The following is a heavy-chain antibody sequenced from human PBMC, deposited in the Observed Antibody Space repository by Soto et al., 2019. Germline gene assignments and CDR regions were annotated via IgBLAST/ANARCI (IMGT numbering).Heavy chain of an antibody. Sequence: GASVKVSCKASGYTFTSYGISWVRQAPGQGLEWMGWISAYDGNTNYAQKLQGRVTMTTDTSTSTVYMELRSLRSEDTAVYYCARGLTTVTTHGDAFDIWGQGKMVTVSS. J-gene: IGHJ3*02. CDR3: ARGLTTVTTHGDAFDI. CDR1: GYTFTSYG. CDR2: ISAYDGNT. D-gene: IGHD4-17*01. V-gene: IGHV1-18*01.